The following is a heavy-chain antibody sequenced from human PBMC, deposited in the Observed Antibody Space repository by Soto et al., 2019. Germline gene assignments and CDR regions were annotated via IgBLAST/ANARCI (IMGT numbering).Heavy chain of an antibody. CDR3: ARVGNYGSGSYMRNWFDP. Sequence: QVQLVESGGGVVQPGRSLRLSCAASGFTFSSYGMHWVRQAPGKGLEWVAVIWYDGSNKYYADSVKGRFTISRDNSKNTLYLQMNSLRAEDTAVYYCARVGNYGSGSYMRNWFDPWGQGTLVTVSS. D-gene: IGHD3-10*01. V-gene: IGHV3-33*01. CDR1: GFTFSSYG. CDR2: IWYDGSNK. J-gene: IGHJ5*02.